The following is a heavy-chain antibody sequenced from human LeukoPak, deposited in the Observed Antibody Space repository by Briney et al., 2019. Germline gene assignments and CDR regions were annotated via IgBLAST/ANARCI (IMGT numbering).Heavy chain of an antibody. D-gene: IGHD3-22*01. CDR1: GFNFSRCR. CDR2: ISSTSTFI. CDR3: ERYYFDGSDDPHIYYYYDMDV. V-gene: IGHV3-21*01. Sequence: PGGSLRLSCAASGFNFSRCRLASVRQAPGKGLEWVASISSTSTFIYSADSVKGRFTISRDTAKNSLFLQMNSLRAEDTAIYDWERYYFDGSDDPHIYYYYDMDVWGKGTTVTVSS. J-gene: IGHJ6*03.